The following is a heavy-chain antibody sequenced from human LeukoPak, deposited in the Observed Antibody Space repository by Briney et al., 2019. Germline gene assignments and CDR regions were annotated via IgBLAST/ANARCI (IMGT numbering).Heavy chain of an antibody. V-gene: IGHV3-73*01. CDR2: IRSKANSYAT. CDR1: GFTFSGSA. CDR3: TRLPYSYGLFYGMDV. J-gene: IGHJ6*02. Sequence: PGGSLRLSCAASGFTFSGSAMHWVRQASGKGLEWVGRIRSKANSYATAYAASVKGRFTISRDDSKNTAYLQMNSLKTEDTAVYYCTRLPYSYGLFYGMDVWGQGTTVTVPS. D-gene: IGHD5-18*01.